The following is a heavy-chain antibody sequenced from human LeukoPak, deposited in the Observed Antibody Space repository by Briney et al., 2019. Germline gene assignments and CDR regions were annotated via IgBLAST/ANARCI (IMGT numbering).Heavy chain of an antibody. CDR2: IYTSGST. Sequence: SETLSLTCTVSGGSISSYYWSWIRQPAGKGLEWIGRIYTSGSTNYNPSLKSRVTMSVDTPKNQFSLSLSSVTAADTAVYYCARETSHSARLGIDYWGQGTLVTVSS. V-gene: IGHV4-4*07. D-gene: IGHD4-11*01. CDR1: GGSISSYY. J-gene: IGHJ4*02. CDR3: ARETSHSARLGIDY.